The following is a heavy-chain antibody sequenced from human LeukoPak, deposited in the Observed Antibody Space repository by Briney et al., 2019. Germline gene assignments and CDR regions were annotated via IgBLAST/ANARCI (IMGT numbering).Heavy chain of an antibody. CDR2: INTDGSTT. CDR1: GFTFSSYW. Sequence: GGSLRLSCAASGFTFSSYWMHWVRQAPGKGLVWVSHINTDGSTTAYADSVKGRFTISRDNAKNTLYLEMNSLRAEDTAVYYCSRGKSAGLVNWFDPWGQGTLVTVSS. CDR3: SRGKSAGLVNWFDP. J-gene: IGHJ5*02. V-gene: IGHV3-74*03. D-gene: IGHD2-8*02.